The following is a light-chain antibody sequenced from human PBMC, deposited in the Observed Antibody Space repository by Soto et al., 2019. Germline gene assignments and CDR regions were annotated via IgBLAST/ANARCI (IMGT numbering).Light chain of an antibody. V-gene: IGLV2-8*01. CDR3: SSYAGSSNV. CDR1: SSDVGGYNY. Sequence: QSALTQPPSASGSPGQSVAISCTGTSSDVGGYNYVSWYQQHPGKAPKLMIYEVNKRPSGVPDRFSGSKSGNTASLTVSGRKAEDEADYYCSSYAGSSNVFGTGTKVTVL. CDR2: EVN. J-gene: IGLJ1*01.